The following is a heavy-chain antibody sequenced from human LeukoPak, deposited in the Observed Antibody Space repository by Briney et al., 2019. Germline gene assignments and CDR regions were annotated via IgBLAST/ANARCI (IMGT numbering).Heavy chain of an antibody. Sequence: ASVMVSCKASGYTFTGYYMHWVRQAPGQGLEWMGWINPNSGGTNYAQKLQGRVTMTTDTSTSTAYMELRSLRSDDTAVYYCAREWGGYCTNGVCYIRAFDIWGQGTMVTVSS. CDR1: GYTFTGYY. D-gene: IGHD2-8*01. CDR3: AREWGGYCTNGVCYIRAFDI. CDR2: INPNSGGT. J-gene: IGHJ3*02. V-gene: IGHV1-2*02.